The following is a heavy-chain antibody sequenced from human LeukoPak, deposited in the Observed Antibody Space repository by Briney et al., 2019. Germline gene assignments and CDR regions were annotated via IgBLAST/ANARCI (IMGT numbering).Heavy chain of an antibody. Sequence: GGSLRLSCAASGFTFSSYGMSWVRQTPGKGLEWVSAISGSGGSTYYADSVKGRFTISRDNSKNTLFLQMNSLRAEDTAVYYCARDQRYGMDVWGQGTTVTVSS. CDR2: ISGSGGST. CDR3: ARDQRYGMDV. J-gene: IGHJ6*02. V-gene: IGHV3-23*01. CDR1: GFTFSSYG.